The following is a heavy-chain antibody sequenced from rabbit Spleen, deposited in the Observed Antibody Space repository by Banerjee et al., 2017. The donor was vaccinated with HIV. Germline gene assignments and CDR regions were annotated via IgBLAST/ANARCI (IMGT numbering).Heavy chain of an antibody. CDR1: GFSFSNKAV. CDR2: IYAGSSGNT. CDR3: ARDTGSSFSSYGMDL. J-gene: IGHJ6*01. D-gene: IGHD8-1*01. Sequence: QSLEESGGGLVRPEGSLKLSCKASGFSFSNKAVMCWVRQAPGKGLEWIACIYAGSSGNTYYASWAKGRFTISKTSSTTVTLQMTSLTAADTATYFCARDTGSSFSSYGMDLWGPGTLVTVS. V-gene: IGHV1S40*01.